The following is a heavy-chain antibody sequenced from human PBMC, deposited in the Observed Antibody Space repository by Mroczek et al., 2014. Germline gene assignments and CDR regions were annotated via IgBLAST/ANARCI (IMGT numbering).Heavy chain of an antibody. CDR1: GFTFSSYG. CDR2: ISYDGSNK. Sequence: ESGGGVVQPGRSLRLSCAASGFTFSSYGMHWVRQAPGKGLEWVAVISYDGSNKYYADSVKGRFTISRDNSKNTLYLQMNSLRAEDTAVYYCAKVGGGYVAQSRDFDYWGQGTLVTVSS. V-gene: IGHV3-30*18. D-gene: IGHD5-12*01. J-gene: IGHJ4*02. CDR3: AKVGGGYVAQSRDFDY.